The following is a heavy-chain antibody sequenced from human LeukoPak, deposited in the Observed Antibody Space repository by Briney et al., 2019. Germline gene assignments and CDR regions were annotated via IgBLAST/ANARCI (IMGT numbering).Heavy chain of an antibody. CDR1: GFTFSSYS. J-gene: IGHJ4*02. CDR2: ISSSSSYI. CDR3: ARETSSGWYNYFDY. D-gene: IGHD6-19*01. Sequence: PGGSLRLSCAASGFTFSSYSMNWVRQAPGKGLEWVSTISSSSSYIYYADSVKGRFTISRDNAKNSLYLQMNSLRAEDTAVYYCARETSSGWYNYFDYWGQGTLVTVSS. V-gene: IGHV3-21*01.